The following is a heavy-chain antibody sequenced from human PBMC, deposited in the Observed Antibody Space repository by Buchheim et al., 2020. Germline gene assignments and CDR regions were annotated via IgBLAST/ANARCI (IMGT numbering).Heavy chain of an antibody. D-gene: IGHD6-19*01. CDR1: GFTFSSYG. J-gene: IGHJ3*02. V-gene: IGHV3-30*18. CDR3: AKSQGYSSGWWSVLRGTGSAFDI. Sequence: QVQLVESGGGVVQPGRSLRLSCAASGFTFSSYGMHWVRQAPGKGLEWVAVISYDGSNKYYADSVKGRFTISRDNSKNTLYLQMNSLRAEDTAVYYCAKSQGYSSGWWSVLRGTGSAFDIWGQGT. CDR2: ISYDGSNK.